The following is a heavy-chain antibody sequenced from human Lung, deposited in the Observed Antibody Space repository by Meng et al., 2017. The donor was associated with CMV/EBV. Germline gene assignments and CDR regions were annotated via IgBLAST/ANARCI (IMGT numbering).Heavy chain of an antibody. J-gene: IGHJ4*02. CDR2: INAYNGDT. V-gene: IGHV1-18*01. CDR3: ARVEVGITSGDY. D-gene: IGHD1-26*01. CDR1: GYTSTNQC. Sequence: QAQLVQSGGEVKKPGDSVTVSCKASGYTSTNQCITRVRQAPGQGLEWMGWINAYNGDTNYAQTLQGRVTMTTDTSTSTAYMELRSLRSDDTAVYYCARVEVGITSGDYWGQGTLVTVSS.